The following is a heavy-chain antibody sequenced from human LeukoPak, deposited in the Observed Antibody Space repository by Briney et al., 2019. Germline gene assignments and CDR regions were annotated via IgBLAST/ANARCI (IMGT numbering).Heavy chain of an antibody. CDR1: GFTFSTYV. J-gene: IGHJ4*02. CDR2: ISSKGDNT. V-gene: IGHV3-64D*06. Sequence: GGSLRLSCSVSGFTFSTYVMHWVRQAPGKGLEYVSAISSKGDNTYYADSVKGRFTISRDNSKNTLCLQMSSLRADDTAVYYCVRGTGYWGQGTLVIVSS. CDR3: VRGTGY.